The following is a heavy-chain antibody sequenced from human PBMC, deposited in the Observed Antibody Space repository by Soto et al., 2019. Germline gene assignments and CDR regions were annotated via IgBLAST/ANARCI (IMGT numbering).Heavy chain of an antibody. J-gene: IGHJ4*02. CDR1: GGSISSYY. CDR2: IYYSGST. V-gene: IGHV4-59*01. CDR3: ATFPYSSGWSTAGGYYFDY. D-gene: IGHD6-19*01. Sequence: PSETLSLTCTVSGGSISSYYWSWIRQPPGKGLEWIGYIYYSGSTNYNPSLKSRVTISVDTSKNQFSLKLSSVTAADTAVYYCATFPYSSGWSTAGGYYFDYWGQGTLVTVSS.